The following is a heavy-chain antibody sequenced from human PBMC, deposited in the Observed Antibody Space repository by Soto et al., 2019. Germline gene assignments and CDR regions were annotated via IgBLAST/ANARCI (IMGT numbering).Heavy chain of an antibody. D-gene: IGHD2-15*01. V-gene: IGHV4-39*07. CDR3: SRAGCEGDEH. J-gene: IGHJ4*01. Sequence: SETLSLTCSVCGDSINSDKYYWGWIRQPPGKGLEWIGSIYFRGNTYYNPSLQTRVTISLDKSKNQFSLKLSSVTAADTAVYYCSRAGCEGDEHWGHGTLATVPS. CDR2: IYFRGNT. CDR1: GDSINSDKYY.